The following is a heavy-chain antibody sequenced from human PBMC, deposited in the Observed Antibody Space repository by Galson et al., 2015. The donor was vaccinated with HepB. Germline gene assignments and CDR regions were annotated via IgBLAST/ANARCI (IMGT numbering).Heavy chain of an antibody. J-gene: IGHJ4*02. CDR1: GYNFTDG. Sequence: SVKVSCKASGYNFTDGMSWVRQAPGQGLECMGWISGDNGNTRYAKKFQGRVSMTTDTATSTAYLELRSLRSDGTAVYYCATGRRSVWSVDYWGRGTLGTGSS. V-gene: IGHV1-18*01. CDR2: ISGDNGNT. CDR3: ATGRRSVWSVDY. D-gene: IGHD6-19*01.